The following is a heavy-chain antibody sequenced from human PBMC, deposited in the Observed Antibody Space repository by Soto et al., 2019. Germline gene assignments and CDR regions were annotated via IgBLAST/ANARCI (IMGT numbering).Heavy chain of an antibody. Sequence: QVQLLQSGAEVKEPGASVRVSCKSSGSTFTSHGITWVRQAPGQGLELVGWISAYSGDTNYAQKFQGRVSMTTDTLTSTEYMALSRLTSDDMAVYYCARSSHDSAGHAAYWGQGTLVTVSS. V-gene: IGHV1-18*03. CDR1: GSTFTSHG. D-gene: IGHD2-15*01. CDR3: ARSSHDSAGHAAY. J-gene: IGHJ4*02. CDR2: ISAYSGDT.